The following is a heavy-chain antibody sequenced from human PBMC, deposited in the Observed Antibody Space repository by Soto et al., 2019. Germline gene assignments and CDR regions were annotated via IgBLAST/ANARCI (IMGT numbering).Heavy chain of an antibody. CDR2: ISYDGSNK. V-gene: IGHV3-30*18. CDR1: GFTFSSYG. CDR3: AKGDYITIFGVVIENFDY. D-gene: IGHD3-3*01. Sequence: LRLSCAASGFTFSSYGMHWVRQAPGKGLEWVAVISYDGSNKYYADSVKGRFTISRDNSKNTLYLQMNSLRAEDTAVYYCAKGDYITIFGVVIENFDYWGQGTLVTVSS. J-gene: IGHJ4*02.